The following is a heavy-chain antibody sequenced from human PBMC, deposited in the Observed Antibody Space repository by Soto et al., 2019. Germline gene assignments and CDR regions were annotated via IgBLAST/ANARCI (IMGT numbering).Heavy chain of an antibody. CDR1: GGSISSYY. D-gene: IGHD6-6*01. Sequence: SETLSLTCTVSGGSISSYYWSWIRQPPGKGLEWIGYIYYSGSTNYNPSLKSRVTISVDTSKNQFSLKLSSVTAADTAVYYCAREGIAARQGYYYYYGMDVWGQGTTVTVSS. V-gene: IGHV4-59*01. J-gene: IGHJ6*02. CDR2: IYYSGST. CDR3: AREGIAARQGYYYYYGMDV.